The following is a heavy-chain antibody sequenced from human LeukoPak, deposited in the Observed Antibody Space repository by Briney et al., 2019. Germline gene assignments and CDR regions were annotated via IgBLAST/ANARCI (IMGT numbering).Heavy chain of an antibody. Sequence: PGGSLRLSCAASGFTFSSYSMNWVRQAPGKGLEWVSSISSSSSYIYYADSVKGRFTISRDNAKSSLYLQMNSLRAEDTAVYYCAREVVPAAMRGGRARTNWFDPWGQGTLVTVSS. CDR2: ISSSSSYI. V-gene: IGHV3-21*01. CDR3: AREVVPAAMRGGRARTNWFDP. CDR1: GFTFSSYS. J-gene: IGHJ5*02. D-gene: IGHD2-2*01.